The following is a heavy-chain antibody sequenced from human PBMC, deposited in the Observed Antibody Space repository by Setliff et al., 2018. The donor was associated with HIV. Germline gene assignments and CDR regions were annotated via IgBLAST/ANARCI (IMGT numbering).Heavy chain of an antibody. V-gene: IGHV3-30*01. D-gene: IGHD4-17*01. CDR1: GFGFRNFA. CDR2: ISYDGSRT. CDR3: ARGGMTTVVIGWIN. J-gene: IGHJ4*02. Sequence: PGGSLRLSCVASGFGFRNFAMYWVRQAPGKGLEWVSVISYDGSRTYYADSVKGRFTISRDNSKNTLYLQMNSLRTEDTAVYYCARGGMTTVVIGWINWGQGTLVTVSS.